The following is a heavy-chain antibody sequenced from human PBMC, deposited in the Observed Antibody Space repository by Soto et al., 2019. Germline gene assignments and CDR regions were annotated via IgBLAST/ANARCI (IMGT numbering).Heavy chain of an antibody. Sequence: QVQLVESGGGVVQPGRSLRLSCAASGFTFSSYGMHWVRQAPGKGLEWVAVIWYDGSNKYYADSVKGRFTISRDNSKNTLYLHMNSLRAEDTAVYYCARDQEVGGMDVWGQGTTVTVSS. J-gene: IGHJ6*02. CDR3: ARDQEVGGMDV. D-gene: IGHD1-26*01. CDR2: IWYDGSNK. V-gene: IGHV3-33*01. CDR1: GFTFSSYG.